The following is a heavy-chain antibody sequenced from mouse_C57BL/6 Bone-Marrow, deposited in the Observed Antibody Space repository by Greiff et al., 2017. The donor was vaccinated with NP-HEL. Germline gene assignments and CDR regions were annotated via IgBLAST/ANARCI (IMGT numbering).Heavy chain of an antibody. Sequence: QVQLQQPGAELVRPGTSVKLSCKASGYTFTSYWMHWVKQRPGQGLEWIGVIDPSDSYTNYNQKFKGKATLTVDTSSSTAYMQLSSLTSEDSAVYYCARWCLFPAMDYWGQGTSVTVSS. CDR2: IDPSDSYT. CDR1: GYTFTSYW. J-gene: IGHJ4*01. CDR3: ARWCLFPAMDY. V-gene: IGHV1-59*01. D-gene: IGHD6-2*01.